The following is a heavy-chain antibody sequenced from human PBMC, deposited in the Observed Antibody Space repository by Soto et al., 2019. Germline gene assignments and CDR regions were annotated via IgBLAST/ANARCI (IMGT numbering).Heavy chain of an antibody. V-gene: IGHV3-74*01. CDR3: ARDSSSLPFDP. D-gene: IGHD6-13*01. J-gene: IGHJ5*02. CDR2: INGDGSGI. Sequence: EVQLVESGGGLVQPGGSLRLSCAASGFTFSNYLMHWVRQAPGKGLVWVSRINGDGSGISYADSVKGRFTISRDNAKNTLYLQMNSLRAEDTAVYYCARDSSSLPFDPWGQGTLVTVSS. CDR1: GFTFSNYL.